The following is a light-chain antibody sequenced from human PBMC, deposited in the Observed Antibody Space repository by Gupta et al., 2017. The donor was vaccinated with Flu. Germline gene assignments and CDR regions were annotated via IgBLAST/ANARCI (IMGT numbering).Light chain of an antibody. CDR3: QTWGTGIHVV. CDR1: SGHSSYA. J-gene: IGLJ2*01. V-gene: IGLV4-69*01. Sequence: KLTCTLSSGHSSYAIAWHQQQPEKGPRYLMKLNSDGSHSEGDGIPDRFSGSSSGAERYLTISSLQSEDEADYYCQTWGTGIHVVFGGGTKLTVL. CDR2: LNSDGSH.